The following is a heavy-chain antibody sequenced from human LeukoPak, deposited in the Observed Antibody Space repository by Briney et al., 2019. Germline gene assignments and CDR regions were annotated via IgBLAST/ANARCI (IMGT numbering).Heavy chain of an antibody. J-gene: IGHJ4*02. V-gene: IGHV3-53*01. CDR1: GFTVSSNY. CDR3: ARDHKAYYYDSSGCYLDY. CDR2: IYSGGST. D-gene: IGHD3-22*01. Sequence: GGSLRLSCAASGFTVSSNYMSWVRQAPGKGLEWVSVIYSGGSTYYADSVKGRFTISRDNSKNTLYLQMNSLRAEDTAVYYCARDHKAYYYDSSGCYLDYWGQGTLVTVSS.